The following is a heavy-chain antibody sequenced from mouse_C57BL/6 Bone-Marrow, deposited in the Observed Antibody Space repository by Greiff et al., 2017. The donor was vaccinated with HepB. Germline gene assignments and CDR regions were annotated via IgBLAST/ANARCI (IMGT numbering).Heavy chain of an antibody. CDR3: ARSTTVVATFDY. J-gene: IGHJ2*01. V-gene: IGHV1-54*01. CDR2: INPGSGGT. CDR1: GYAFTNYL. D-gene: IGHD1-1*01. Sequence: QVQLQQSGAELVRPGTSVKVSCKASGYAFTNYLIEWVKQRPGQGLEWIGVINPGSGGTTYNAKFKGKATLTADKSSSTAYMQVSSLTSEDSAVYFCARSTTVVATFDYWGQGTTLTVSS.